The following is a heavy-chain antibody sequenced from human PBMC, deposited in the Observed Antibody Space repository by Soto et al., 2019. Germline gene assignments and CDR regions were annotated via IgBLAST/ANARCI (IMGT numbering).Heavy chain of an antibody. CDR3: ARDFGSSDYHGMDV. CDR1: GYTFTSYG. CDR2: ISAYNGNT. D-gene: IGHD3-10*01. Sequence: AAVKFSCKASGYTFTSYGISWVRQAPGQGLEWMGWISAYNGNTNYAQKLQGRVTMTTDTSTSTAYMELRSLRSDDTAVYYCARDFGSSDYHGMDVWGQGTTVTVSS. V-gene: IGHV1-18*01. J-gene: IGHJ6*02.